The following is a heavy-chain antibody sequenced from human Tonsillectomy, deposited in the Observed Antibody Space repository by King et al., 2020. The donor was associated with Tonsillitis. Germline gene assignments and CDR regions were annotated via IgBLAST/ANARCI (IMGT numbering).Heavy chain of an antibody. CDR3: ASATCSRTPCYRPEYFQE. V-gene: IGHV4-31*03. CDR2: IHYTGST. D-gene: IGHD2-15*01. Sequence: HVQLQESGPGLVKPSQTLSLTCIVSGGSISSGGFYWSWIRQHPGKGLEWIGYIHYTGSTYYNPSLKSRITISLDTSRNQFSLNLTSVTAADTAVYYCASATCSRTPCYRPEYFQEWGQGALVTVSS. CDR1: GGSISSGGFY. J-gene: IGHJ1*01.